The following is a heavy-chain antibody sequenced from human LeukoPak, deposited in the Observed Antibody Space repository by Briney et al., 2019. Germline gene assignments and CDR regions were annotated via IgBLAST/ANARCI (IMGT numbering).Heavy chain of an antibody. CDR1: GYTLTELS. Sequence: ASVKVSCKVSGYTLTELSMHWVRQAPGKGLEWTGGFDPEDGETIYAQKFQGRVTMTKDTSTDTAYMELSSLRSEDTAVYYCATLKWEPSYYYYGMDVWGQGTTVTVSS. CDR3: ATLKWEPSYYYYGMDV. D-gene: IGHD1-26*01. V-gene: IGHV1-24*01. J-gene: IGHJ6*02. CDR2: FDPEDGET.